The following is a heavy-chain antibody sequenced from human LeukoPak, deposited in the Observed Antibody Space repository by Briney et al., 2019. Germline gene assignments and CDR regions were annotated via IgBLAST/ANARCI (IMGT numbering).Heavy chain of an antibody. V-gene: IGHV3-23*01. J-gene: IGHJ4*02. Sequence: GGSLRLSCAASGFTFSSYAMSWVRQAPGKGLEWVSGISGSGGSTYYADSVKGRFTISRDNSKNTLYLQMNSLRAEDTAVYYCARIPQDTTAFDYWGQGTLVTVSS. CDR2: ISGSGGST. CDR1: GFTFSSYA. CDR3: ARIPQDTTAFDY. D-gene: IGHD1-1*01.